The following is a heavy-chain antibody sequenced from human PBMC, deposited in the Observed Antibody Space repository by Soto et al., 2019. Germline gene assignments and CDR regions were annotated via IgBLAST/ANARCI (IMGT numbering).Heavy chain of an antibody. Sequence: SETLSLTCTVPGGSVNIGTYYWSWIRQPPGKGLEWIGFIYYSGSTHYNPSLKSRVTMSVDTSTNQFSLKLSSVIAADSAVYYCAINADVWGQGTTVTVSS. CDR1: GGSVNIGTYY. V-gene: IGHV4-61*01. CDR3: AINADV. J-gene: IGHJ6*02. CDR2: IYYSGST.